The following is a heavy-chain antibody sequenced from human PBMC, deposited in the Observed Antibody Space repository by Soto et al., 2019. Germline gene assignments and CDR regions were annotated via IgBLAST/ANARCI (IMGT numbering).Heavy chain of an antibody. CDR3: ATRGLKSYDAFDI. D-gene: IGHD3-16*01. J-gene: IGHJ3*02. CDR1: GFTFSSYA. V-gene: IGHV3-23*01. CDR2: ISGSGGST. Sequence: GGSLRLSCAASGFTFSSYAMSWVRQAPGKGLEWVSAISGSGGSTYYADSVKGRFTISRDNSKNTLYLQMNSLRAEDTAVYYCATRGLKSYDAFDIWGQGTMVTVSS.